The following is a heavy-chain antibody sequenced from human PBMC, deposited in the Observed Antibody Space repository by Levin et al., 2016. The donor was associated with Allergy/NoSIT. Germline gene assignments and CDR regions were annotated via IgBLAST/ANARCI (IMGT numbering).Heavy chain of an antibody. Sequence: VRQMPGKGLEWMGIIYPGDSDTRYSPSFQGQVTISADKSISTAYLQWSSLKASDTAMYYCARHGTTDSSGWPGSGIDYWGQGTLVTVSS. J-gene: IGHJ4*02. CDR3: ARHGTTDSSGWPGSGIDY. CDR2: IYPGDSDT. V-gene: IGHV5-51*01. D-gene: IGHD6-19*01.